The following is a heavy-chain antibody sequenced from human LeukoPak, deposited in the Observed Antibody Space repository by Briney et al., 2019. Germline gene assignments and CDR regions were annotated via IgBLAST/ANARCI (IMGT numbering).Heavy chain of an antibody. CDR2: VYYSGSA. V-gene: IGHV4-59*01. Sequence: TSETLSLTCSVSGGSISRYYWGWIRQPPGKGLEWIGYVYYSGSANYSPSLKSRVTISVDTSKNRFSLKVNSVTPADTAVYYCARRSGWYYYFDYWGQGTLVTVSS. D-gene: IGHD6-19*01. CDR3: ARRSGWYYYFDY. CDR1: GGSISRYY. J-gene: IGHJ4*02.